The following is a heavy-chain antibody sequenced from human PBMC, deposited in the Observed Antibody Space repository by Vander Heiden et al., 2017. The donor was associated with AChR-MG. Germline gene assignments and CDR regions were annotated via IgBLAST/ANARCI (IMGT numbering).Heavy chain of an antibody. Sequence: EVQLVESGGGLVKPGGSLRLSCAASGFTFSSYSMNWVRQAPGKGLEWVSSISSSSSYIYYADSVKGRFTISRDNAKNSLYLQMNRLRAEDTAVYYCARGGILTGYPYYYYGMDVWGQGTTVTVSS. CDR1: GFTFSSYS. D-gene: IGHD3-9*01. CDR2: ISSSSSYI. CDR3: ARGGILTGYPYYYYGMDV. J-gene: IGHJ6*02. V-gene: IGHV3-21*01.